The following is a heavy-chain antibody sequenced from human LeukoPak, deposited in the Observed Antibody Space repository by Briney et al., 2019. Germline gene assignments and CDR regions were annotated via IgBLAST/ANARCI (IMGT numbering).Heavy chain of an antibody. V-gene: IGHV4-30-2*01. CDR3: ARTYYYDSSGWNWFDP. J-gene: IGHJ5*02. CDR1: GGSISSGGYS. Sequence: PSETLSLTCAVSGGSISSGGYSWSWIRQPPGKGLEWIGYIYHSGSTYYNPSLKSRVTISVDRSKNQFSLKLSPVTAADTAVYYCARTYYYDSSGWNWFDPWGQGTLVTVSS. D-gene: IGHD3-22*01. CDR2: IYHSGST.